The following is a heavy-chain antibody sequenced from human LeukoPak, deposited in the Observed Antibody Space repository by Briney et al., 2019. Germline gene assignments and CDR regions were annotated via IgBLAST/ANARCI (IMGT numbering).Heavy chain of an antibody. V-gene: IGHV4-39*07. Sequence: SETLSLTCTVSGGSISSSTYYWGWIRQPPGKGLEWIGNIFYSGTTYYNPSLKSRVTISIDTSKNQFSLNLTSVTAADTAVYYCARDFIGSIPFDPWGQGTLVTVSS. J-gene: IGHJ5*02. CDR3: ARDFIGSIPFDP. CDR2: IFYSGTT. CDR1: GGSISSSTYY. D-gene: IGHD3-3*02.